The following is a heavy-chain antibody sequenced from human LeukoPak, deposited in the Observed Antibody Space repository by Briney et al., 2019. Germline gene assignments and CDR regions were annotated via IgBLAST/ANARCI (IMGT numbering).Heavy chain of an antibody. J-gene: IGHJ4*02. V-gene: IGHV3-30*04. Sequence: GGSLRLSCAASGFTFSSYAMHWVRQAPGKGLEWAAVISYDGSNKYYADSVKGRFTISRDNSKNTLYLQMNSLRAEDTAVYYCARSYCSSTSCYAGPFDYWGQGTLVTVSS. CDR2: ISYDGSNK. CDR1: GFTFSSYA. D-gene: IGHD2-2*01. CDR3: ARSYCSSTSCYAGPFDY.